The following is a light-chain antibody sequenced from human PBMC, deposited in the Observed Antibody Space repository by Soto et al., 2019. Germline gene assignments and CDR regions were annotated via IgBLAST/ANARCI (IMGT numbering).Light chain of an antibody. J-gene: IGKJ1*01. CDR2: KAS. CDR1: QSISSW. Sequence: DNHMTQSPSTLSASVGDRVTITCRASQSISSWLAWYQQKPGKAPNLLIYKASSLRSGVPSRFSGSGSGTEFTLTISSLQPDDSAPYYCQQYKSYPWTLGQGTKVDIK. CDR3: QQYKSYPWT. V-gene: IGKV1-5*03.